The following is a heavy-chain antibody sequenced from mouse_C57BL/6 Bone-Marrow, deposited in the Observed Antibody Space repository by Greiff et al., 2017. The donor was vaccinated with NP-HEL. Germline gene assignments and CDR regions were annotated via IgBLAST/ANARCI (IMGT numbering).Heavy chain of an antibody. D-gene: IGHD1-1*01. Sequence: EVQLQQSGAELVRPGASVKLSCTASGFNIKDDYMHWVKQRPEQGLEWSGWIDPENGDTEYASKFQGKATITADTSSNTAYLQLSSLTSEDTAVYYCTTITTVVEGYFDVWGTGTTVTVSS. CDR2: IDPENGDT. CDR1: GFNIKDDY. CDR3: TTITTVVEGYFDV. V-gene: IGHV14-4*01. J-gene: IGHJ1*03.